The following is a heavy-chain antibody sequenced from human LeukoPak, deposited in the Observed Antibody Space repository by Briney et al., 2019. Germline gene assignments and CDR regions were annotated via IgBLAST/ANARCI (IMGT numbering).Heavy chain of an antibody. J-gene: IGHJ6*03. CDR3: ARVGPAARRNSRYYYYMDV. Sequence: GASVKVSCKASGYTFTSYDINWVRQATGQGLEWMGWMNPNSGNTGYAQKFQGRVTMTRNTSISTAYMELSSLRSEDTAVYYCARVGPAARRNSRYYYYMDVWGKGTTVTVSS. V-gene: IGHV1-8*01. CDR1: GYTFTSYD. CDR2: MNPNSGNT. D-gene: IGHD2-2*01.